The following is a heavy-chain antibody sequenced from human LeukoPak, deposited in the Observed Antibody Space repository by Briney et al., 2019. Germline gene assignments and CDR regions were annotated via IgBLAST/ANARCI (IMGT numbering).Heavy chain of an antibody. Sequence: GGSLRLSCAASGFTVSSNYMSWVRQAPGKGLEWVSVIYSGGSTYYADSVKGRFTISRGNSKNTLYLQMNSLRAEDTAVYYCASSSLVRGVIIDFDYWGQGTLVTVSS. CDR1: GFTVSSNY. V-gene: IGHV3-66*01. D-gene: IGHD3-10*01. CDR2: IYSGGST. CDR3: ASSSLVRGVIIDFDY. J-gene: IGHJ4*02.